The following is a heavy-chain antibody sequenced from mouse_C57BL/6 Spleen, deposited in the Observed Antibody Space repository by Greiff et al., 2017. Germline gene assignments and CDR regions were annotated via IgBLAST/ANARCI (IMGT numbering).Heavy chain of an antibody. CDR3: ASWGTTFLDY. Sequence: EVQLQQSGPVLVKPGASVKMSCKASGYTFTDYYMNWVKQSHGKSLEWIGVINPYNGGTSYNQKFTGKATLTVDKSSSTAYMELNSLTSEDAAVYYCASWGTTFLDYWGQGTTLTVSS. V-gene: IGHV1-19*01. J-gene: IGHJ2*01. CDR2: INPYNGGT. CDR1: GYTFTDYY. D-gene: IGHD3-3*01.